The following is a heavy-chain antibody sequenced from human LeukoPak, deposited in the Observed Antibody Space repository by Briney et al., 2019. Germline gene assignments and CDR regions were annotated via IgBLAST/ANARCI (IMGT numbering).Heavy chain of an antibody. Sequence: PSETLSLICTVSGGSISSSSYYWGWIRQPPGKGLEWIGRISTSGNTNYNPSLKSRVTISVDTSKNQFSLKLSSVTAADTAVYYCARARYSGSYPFDSWGQGTLVTVSS. CDR2: ISTSGNT. J-gene: IGHJ4*02. D-gene: IGHD1-26*01. CDR3: ARARYSGSYPFDS. V-gene: IGHV4-39*07. CDR1: GGSISSSSYY.